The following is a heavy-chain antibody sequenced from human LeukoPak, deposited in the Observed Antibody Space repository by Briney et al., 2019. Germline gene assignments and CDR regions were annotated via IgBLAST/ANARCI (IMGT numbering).Heavy chain of an antibody. J-gene: IGHJ4*02. V-gene: IGHV3-73*01. CDR1: GFTFSGSA. Sequence: GGSLRLSCAASGFTFSGSAMHWVRQASGKGLEWVGRIRNKANNYATAYAASVEGRFTISRDDSKNTAYLQMDSLETEDTAVYYCTRLGYCTNGVCYFDYWGQGTLVTVSS. CDR2: IRNKANNYAT. CDR3: TRLGYCTNGVCYFDY. D-gene: IGHD2-8*01.